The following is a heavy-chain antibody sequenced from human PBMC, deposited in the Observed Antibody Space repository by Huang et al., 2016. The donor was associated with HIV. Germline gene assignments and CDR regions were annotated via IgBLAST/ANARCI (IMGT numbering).Heavy chain of an antibody. Sequence: EVQLVESGGGLVQPGRSLRLSWAASGCTFYDYAMDWVRQAPGKGLGWCSGISWNSGSIGYADSVKGRFTISRDNAKNSLYLQMNSLRAEDTALYYCAKDIKPTLYYGMDVWGQGTTVTVSS. CDR1: GCTFYDYA. J-gene: IGHJ6*02. CDR2: ISWNSGSI. V-gene: IGHV3-9*01. CDR3: AKDIKPTLYYGMDV.